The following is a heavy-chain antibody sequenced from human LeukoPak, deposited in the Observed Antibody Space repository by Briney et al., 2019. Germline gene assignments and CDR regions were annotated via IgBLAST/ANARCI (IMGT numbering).Heavy chain of an antibody. J-gene: IGHJ4*02. V-gene: IGHV1-18*01. Sequence: GASVKVSCKASGYTFSSYGISWVRQAPGQGLEWMGWISAYNGNTNYAQKLQGRVTMTTDTSTSTAYMELRSLRSDDTAVYYCARVKMVRGVITGAEGYWGQGTLVTVSS. CDR1: GYTFSSYG. CDR3: ARVKMVRGVITGAEGY. D-gene: IGHD3-10*01. CDR2: ISAYNGNT.